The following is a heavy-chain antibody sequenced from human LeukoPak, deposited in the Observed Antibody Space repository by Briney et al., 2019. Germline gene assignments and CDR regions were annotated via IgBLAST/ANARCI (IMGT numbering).Heavy chain of an antibody. CDR1: GFTFSSYV. CDR3: AIDPSRDSSGWYSDHYFDY. CDR2: ISYDGSNK. V-gene: IGHV3-30*04. D-gene: IGHD6-19*01. J-gene: IGHJ4*02. Sequence: GRSLRLSCAASGFTFSSYVMHWVRQAPGKGLEWVAVISYDGSNKYYADSVKGRFTISRDNSKNTLYLQMNSLRAEDTAVYYCAIDPSRDSSGWYSDHYFDYWGQGTLVTVSS.